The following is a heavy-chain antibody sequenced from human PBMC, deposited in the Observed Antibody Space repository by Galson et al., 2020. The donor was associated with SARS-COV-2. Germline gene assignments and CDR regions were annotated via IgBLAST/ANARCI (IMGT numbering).Heavy chain of an antibody. Sequence: GGSLRLSCVASGFTASRYWMTWVRQAPGKGLEWVANIKEDGREKYYVDSVKGRFTISRDNAKNSLYLQMNSLRVEDTAVYYCARDHYDYIWGSYRANFDYWGQGTLVTVSS. CDR2: IKEDGREK. J-gene: IGHJ4*02. CDR1: GFTASRYW. D-gene: IGHD3-16*01. V-gene: IGHV3-7*01. CDR3: ARDHYDYIWGSYRANFDY.